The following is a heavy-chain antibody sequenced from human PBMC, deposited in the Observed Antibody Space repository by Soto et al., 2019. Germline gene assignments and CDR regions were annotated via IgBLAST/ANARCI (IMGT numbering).Heavy chain of an antibody. Sequence: GGSLRLSCAASGFTFSSYAMSWVRQAPGKGLEWVSAISGSGGSTYYADSVKGRFTISRDNSKNTLYLQMNSLRAEDTAVYYCAKDPAVLRYSYYYMDVWGKGTTVTVSS. CDR2: ISGSGGST. D-gene: IGHD3-9*01. CDR3: AKDPAVLRYSYYYMDV. CDR1: GFTFSSYA. V-gene: IGHV3-23*01. J-gene: IGHJ6*03.